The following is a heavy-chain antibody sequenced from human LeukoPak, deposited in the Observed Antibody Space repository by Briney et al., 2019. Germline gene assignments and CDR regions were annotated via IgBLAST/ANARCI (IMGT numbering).Heavy chain of an antibody. D-gene: IGHD3-10*01. J-gene: IGHJ4*02. Sequence: ASVKVSCKASGYTFTDYSMHWVRQAPGHGLEWMGWINPETGGTNYAQKFQGRVTMTSDTSITTAYLELSSLRSDDTAVYFCAPGSMTYDYWGQGTLVTVSS. CDR1: GYTFTDYS. CDR2: INPETGGT. CDR3: APGSMTYDY. V-gene: IGHV1-2*02.